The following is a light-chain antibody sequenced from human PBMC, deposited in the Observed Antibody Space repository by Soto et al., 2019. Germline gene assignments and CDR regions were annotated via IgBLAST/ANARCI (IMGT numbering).Light chain of an antibody. V-gene: IGLV1-47*02. CDR1: SSNIGSNY. J-gene: IGLJ3*02. CDR2: AND. Sequence: QSVLTQPPSASGTPGQRLIISCSGRSSNIGSNYVYWYQQLPGTAPKLLIYANDQRPSEVPDRFSGSKSGTSASLAISGLRSEDEAAYYCAAWDDSLGGSWVFGGGTKVTV. CDR3: AAWDDSLGGSWV.